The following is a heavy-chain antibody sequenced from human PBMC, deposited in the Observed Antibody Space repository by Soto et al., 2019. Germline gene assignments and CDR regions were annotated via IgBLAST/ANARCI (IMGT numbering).Heavy chain of an antibody. D-gene: IGHD3-10*01. CDR2: ISDSGNST. CDR1: GFTFSSYA. J-gene: IGHJ4*02. CDR3: ARDRYGDPLWGQDDFDY. V-gene: IGHV3-23*01. Sequence: EAQLLESGGGLVQPGGSLSLSCTASGFTFSSYAMSWVRQAPGKGLEWVSTISDSGNSTYSADSVKGRFTISRDNFQNTLYLQMNGLKAEDTAVFYCARDRYGDPLWGQDDFDYWGQGTLVTVSS.